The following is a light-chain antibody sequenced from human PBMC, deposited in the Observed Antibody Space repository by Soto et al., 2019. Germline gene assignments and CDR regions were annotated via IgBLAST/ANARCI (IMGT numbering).Light chain of an antibody. CDR3: QQYGGSPRT. CDR2: GAF. J-gene: IGKJ2*01. Sequence: DTVLTQSPDILSLSPGERATLYCRTSQSIRNDYLAWYQQKPGQPPRLLIYGAFNRAGGIPDRFSGSGSGTDFTLTISRLEPEDFAVYYCQQYGGSPRTFGQGTKLEIK. V-gene: IGKV3-20*01. CDR1: QSIRNDY.